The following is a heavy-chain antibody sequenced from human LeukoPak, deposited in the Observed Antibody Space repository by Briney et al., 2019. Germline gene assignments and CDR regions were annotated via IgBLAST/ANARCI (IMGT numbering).Heavy chain of an antibody. V-gene: IGHV1-69*13. D-gene: IGHD3-3*01. CDR1: GGTFSSYA. Sequence: SVKVSCKASGGTFSSYAISWVRQAPGQGLEWMGGIIPIFGTANYAQKFQGRVTITADESTSTAYMELSSLRSEDTAVYYCARRGCDFWSGYLYYFDYWGQGTLVTVSS. CDR2: IIPIFGTA. CDR3: ARRGCDFWSGYLYYFDY. J-gene: IGHJ4*02.